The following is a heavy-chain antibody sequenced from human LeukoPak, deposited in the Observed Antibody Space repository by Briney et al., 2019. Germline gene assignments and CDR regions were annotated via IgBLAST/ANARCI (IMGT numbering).Heavy chain of an antibody. J-gene: IGHJ4*02. CDR3: ARTNYYDSSGPPVR. Sequence: PSETLSLTCTVSGGSISSSNYYWGWIRQPPGKGLEWIGSIYYSGSTYYNPSLKSRVTISVDTSKNQFSLKLSSVTAADTAVYYCARTNYYDSSGPPVRWGQGTLVTVSS. CDR1: GGSISSSNYY. CDR2: IYYSGST. D-gene: IGHD3-22*01. V-gene: IGHV4-39*07.